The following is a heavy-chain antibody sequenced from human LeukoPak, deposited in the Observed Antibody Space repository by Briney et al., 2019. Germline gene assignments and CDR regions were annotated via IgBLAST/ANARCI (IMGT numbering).Heavy chain of an antibody. J-gene: IGHJ4*02. CDR1: GYTFSSND. CDR3: ARDHGGGGLRGFDY. V-gene: IGHV1-46*01. Sequence: GASVKVSCKASGYTFSSNDINWVRQAPGQGLEWMGIINPSGGSTTHAQKFQGRVTMTRDTSTSTVYMELSSLRSEDTAVYYCARDHGGGGLRGFDYWGQGTLVTVSS. CDR2: INPSGGST. D-gene: IGHD2-21*01.